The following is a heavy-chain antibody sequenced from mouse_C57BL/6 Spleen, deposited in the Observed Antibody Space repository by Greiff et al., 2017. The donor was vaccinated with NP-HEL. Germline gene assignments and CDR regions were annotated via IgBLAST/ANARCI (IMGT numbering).Heavy chain of an antibody. CDR2: IYPGDGDT. CDR1: GYAFSSYW. D-gene: IGHD1-1*01. V-gene: IGHV1-80*01. J-gene: IGHJ2*01. Sequence: VQLQQSGAELVKPGASVKISCKASGYAFSSYWMNWVKQRPGKGLEWIGQIYPGDGDTNYNGQFKGKATLTADKSSSTAYMQLSSLTSEDSAVYFCAREMGSSSAYFDYWGQGTTLTVSS. CDR3: AREMGSSSAYFDY.